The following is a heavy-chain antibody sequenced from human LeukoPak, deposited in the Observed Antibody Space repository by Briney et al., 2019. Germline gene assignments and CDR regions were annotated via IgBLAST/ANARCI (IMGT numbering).Heavy chain of an antibody. D-gene: IGHD3-3*01. CDR1: GFTVSNNY. CDR2: IYSDGTT. J-gene: IGHJ2*01. CDR3: ARYDFILISYFDL. V-gene: IGHV3-53*01. Sequence: GGSLRPSCAASGFTVSNNYMSWVRQAPGKKLEWVSDIYSDGTTFYADSVKGRFTISRDNSKNTLYLQMNSLRAEDTAVYHCARYDFILISYFDLWSRGALVTVSS.